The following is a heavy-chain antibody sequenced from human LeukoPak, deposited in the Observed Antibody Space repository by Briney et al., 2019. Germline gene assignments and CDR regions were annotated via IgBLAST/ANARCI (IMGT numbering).Heavy chain of an antibody. D-gene: IGHD5-18*01. CDR3: ARGGYSYGYSFDY. Sequence: SVKVSCEASRGTFSSYDISWGRQAPGQGLELMGRIIPIFGTANYAQKFQGRVTITTDESTSTAYMELSSLRSEDTAGYYCARGGYSYGYSFDYWGQGTLVTVSS. CDR1: RGTFSSYD. V-gene: IGHV1-69*05. J-gene: IGHJ4*02. CDR2: IIPIFGTA.